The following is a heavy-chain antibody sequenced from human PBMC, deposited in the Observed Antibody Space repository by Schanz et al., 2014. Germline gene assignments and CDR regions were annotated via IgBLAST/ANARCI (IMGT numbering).Heavy chain of an antibody. CDR3: AKDPSHGDYDYYFDY. J-gene: IGHJ4*02. CDR2: ISSGSSYA. V-gene: IGHV3-11*06. Sequence: QVQLVESGGGLVKPGGSLRLSCAASGFTFRDYYMSWIRQAPGKGLEWVSDISSGSSYANYADSVKGRFTMSRDNSKNTLYLQMNSLRAEDTAVYYCAKDPSHGDYDYYFDYWGQGTLVTVSS. CDR1: GFTFRDYY. D-gene: IGHD3-22*01.